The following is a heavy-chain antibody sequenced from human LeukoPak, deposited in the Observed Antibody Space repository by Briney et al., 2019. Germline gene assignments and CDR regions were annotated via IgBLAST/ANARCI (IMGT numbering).Heavy chain of an antibody. D-gene: IGHD3-10*01. V-gene: IGHV3-48*01. CDR2: ISSSSTI. Sequence: GGSLRLSCAASGFTFSSYSMNWVRQAPGKGLEWVSYISSSSTIYYADSVKGRFTISRDNAKNSLYLQMNSLRAEDTAVYYCAREGWFGGDYWGQGTLVTVSS. J-gene: IGHJ4*02. CDR1: GFTFSSYS. CDR3: AREGWFGGDY.